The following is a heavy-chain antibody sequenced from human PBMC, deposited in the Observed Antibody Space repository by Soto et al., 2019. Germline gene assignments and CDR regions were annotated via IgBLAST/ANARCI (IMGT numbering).Heavy chain of an antibody. J-gene: IGHJ4*02. CDR3: ATVHVSGSYWLDY. D-gene: IGHD1-26*01. CDR1: GFTFSSYG. V-gene: IGHV3-33*01. Sequence: GGSLRLSCAASGFTFSSYGMHGVRQVPGKGLEWVAVIWYDGSNKYYADSVKGRFTISRDNSKNTLYLQMNSLRAEDTAVYYCATVHVSGSYWLDYWGQGTLVTVYS. CDR2: IWYDGSNK.